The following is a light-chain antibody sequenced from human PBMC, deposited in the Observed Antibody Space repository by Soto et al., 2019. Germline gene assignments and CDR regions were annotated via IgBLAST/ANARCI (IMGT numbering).Light chain of an antibody. Sequence: ETVLTQSPATLSLSPGETATLSCRASESVDIYLAWYQQKPGQAPRLLIYHSSNRPTGIPARFSGSGSGTDFTLTITSLEPEDSAVYYCQQRRNWPPLTFGGGTRVEI. V-gene: IGKV3-11*01. J-gene: IGKJ4*01. CDR3: QQRRNWPPLT. CDR2: HSS. CDR1: ESVDIY.